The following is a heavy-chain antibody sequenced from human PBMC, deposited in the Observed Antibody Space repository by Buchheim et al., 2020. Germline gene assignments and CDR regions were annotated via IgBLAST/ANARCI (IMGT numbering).Heavy chain of an antibody. CDR1: GFTFSSYS. D-gene: IGHD3-22*01. V-gene: IGHV3-48*02. Sequence: EVQLVESGGGLVQPGGSLRLSCAASGFTFSSYSMNWVRQAPGKGLEWVSYISSSSSTIYYADSVKGRFTISRDNAKNSLYLQMNSLRDEDTAVYYCASETGYYDSSGYSLAWFDYWGQGTL. CDR2: ISSSSSTI. J-gene: IGHJ4*02. CDR3: ASETGYYDSSGYSLAWFDY.